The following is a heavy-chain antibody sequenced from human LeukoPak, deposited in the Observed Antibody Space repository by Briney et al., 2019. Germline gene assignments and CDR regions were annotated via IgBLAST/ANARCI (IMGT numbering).Heavy chain of an antibody. V-gene: IGHV1-69*04. Sequence: SVKVSCKASGGTFSSYAISWVRQAPGQGLEWMGRINPILGIANYAQKFQGRVTITADKSTSTAYMELSSLRSEDTAVYYCARIPTKSYYYGSGSYLPNWGQGTLVTVSS. D-gene: IGHD3-10*01. CDR1: GGTFSSYA. CDR2: INPILGIA. CDR3: ARIPTKSYYYGSGSYLPN. J-gene: IGHJ4*02.